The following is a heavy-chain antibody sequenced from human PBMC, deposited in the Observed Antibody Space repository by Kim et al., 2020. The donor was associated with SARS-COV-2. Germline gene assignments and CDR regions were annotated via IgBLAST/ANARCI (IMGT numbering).Heavy chain of an antibody. CDR2: I. D-gene: IGHD4-4*01. CDR3: ARGPNYSPFDY. V-gene: IGHV3-48*03. J-gene: IGHJ4*02. Sequence: IYYAGPGRGRFTISRDNDKNSLYLQMNSLRAEDTAVYYCARGPNYSPFDYWGQGTLVTVSS.